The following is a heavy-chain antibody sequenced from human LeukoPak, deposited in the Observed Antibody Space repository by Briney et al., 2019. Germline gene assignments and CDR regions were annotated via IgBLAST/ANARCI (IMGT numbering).Heavy chain of an antibody. V-gene: IGHV3-30*04. J-gene: IGHJ4*02. CDR3: AKDPGEWLRYFDY. D-gene: IGHD5-12*01. CDR2: ISYDGSNK. CDR1: GFTFSSYA. Sequence: RSGGSLRLSCAASGFTFSSYAMHWVRQAPGKGLEWVAVISYDGSNKYYADSVKGRFTISRDNSKNTLYLQMNSLRAEDTAVYYCAKDPGEWLRYFDYWGQGTLVTVSS.